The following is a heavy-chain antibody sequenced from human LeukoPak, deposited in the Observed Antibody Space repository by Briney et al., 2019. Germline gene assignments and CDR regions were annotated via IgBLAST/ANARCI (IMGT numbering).Heavy chain of an antibody. CDR3: AKDEGKGFDP. CDR2: IIPIFGTA. J-gene: IGHJ5*02. V-gene: IGHV1-69*05. CDR1: GYTFTGYY. Sequence: SVKVSCKASGYTFTGYYMHWVRQAPGQGLEWMGRIIPIFGTAKYAQKFQDRVAITTDESTSTAYMELSSLRSEDTAVYYCAKDEGKGFDPWGQGTLVTVSS.